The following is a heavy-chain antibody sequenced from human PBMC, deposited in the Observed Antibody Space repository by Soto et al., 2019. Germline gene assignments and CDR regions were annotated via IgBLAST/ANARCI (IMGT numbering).Heavy chain of an antibody. D-gene: IGHD3-22*01. V-gene: IGHV3-30-3*01. J-gene: IGHJ4*02. Sequence: VGSLRLSCAASRFTLSSYAMHWVRQAPGKGLEWVAVPSYDGSNKYYADSVKGRFTISRDNSKNTLYLQMNSLSAEDTAVYYCARGSSVVITHFDYWGQGTLVTVSS. CDR2: PSYDGSNK. CDR1: RFTLSSYA. CDR3: ARGSSVVITHFDY.